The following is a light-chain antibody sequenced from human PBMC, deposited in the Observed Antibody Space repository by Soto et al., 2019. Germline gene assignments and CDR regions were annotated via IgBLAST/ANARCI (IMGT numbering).Light chain of an antibody. CDR1: QTITTF. J-gene: IGKJ3*01. CDR2: VAS. V-gene: IGKV1-39*01. CDR3: HQTYSPPCT. Sequence: DIQMIQSPSSLSASVGDRVTITCRASQTITTFLSWYQQKPGKAPQLLLYVASNLQSGVPSRFSGSGSGTEFTLTIGNLQPEDFATDYCHQTYSPPCTFGPGTKVDFK.